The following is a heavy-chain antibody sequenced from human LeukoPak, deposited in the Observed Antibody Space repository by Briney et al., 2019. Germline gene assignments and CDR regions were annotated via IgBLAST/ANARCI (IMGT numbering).Heavy chain of an antibody. CDR3: ARGTNDSSGYGVSY. CDR1: GFTFSSYS. Sequence: PGGSPRLSCAASGFTFSSYSMNWVRQAPGKGLEWVSYISSSSSTIYYADSVKGRFTISRDNAKNSLYLQMNSLRAEDTAVYYCARGTNDSSGYGVSYWGQGTLITVSS. V-gene: IGHV3-48*01. J-gene: IGHJ4*02. CDR2: ISSSSSTI. D-gene: IGHD3-22*01.